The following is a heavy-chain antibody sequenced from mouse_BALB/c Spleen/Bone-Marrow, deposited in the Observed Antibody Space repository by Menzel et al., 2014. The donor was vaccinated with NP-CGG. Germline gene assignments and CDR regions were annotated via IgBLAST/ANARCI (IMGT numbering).Heavy chain of an antibody. V-gene: IGHV7-3*02. Sequence: EVQLVESGGGSVQPGGSLRLSCATSGFTFTDYCMNWVRQPPGKALEWLGFIRNKANGYTAEYSASVKGRFTISRDNSQNILYLQMNTLRAEDSATYYCARDKGRVFFDYWGQGTTLTVSS. CDR1: GFTFTDYC. CDR2: IRNKANGYTA. J-gene: IGHJ2*01. CDR3: ARDKGRVFFDY.